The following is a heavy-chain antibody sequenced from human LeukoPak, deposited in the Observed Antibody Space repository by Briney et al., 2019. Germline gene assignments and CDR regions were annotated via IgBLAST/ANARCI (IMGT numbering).Heavy chain of an antibody. CDR3: ARDNRVTMVRGVPVV. CDR1: GFTFSSYS. Sequence: VGSLRLSCAASGFTFSSYSMNWVRQAPGKGLEWVSSISSSSSYIYYADSVKGRFTISRDNAKNSLYLQMNSLRAEDTAVYYCARDNRVTMVRGVPVVWGKGTTVTVSS. J-gene: IGHJ6*04. V-gene: IGHV3-21*01. CDR2: ISSSSSYI. D-gene: IGHD3-10*01.